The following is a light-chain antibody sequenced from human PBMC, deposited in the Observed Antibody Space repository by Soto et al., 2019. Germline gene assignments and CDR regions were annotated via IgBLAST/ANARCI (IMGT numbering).Light chain of an antibody. Sequence: DIPMTQSPSTLSASVGDRVTITCRASQSLSSDLAWYQQKPGKAPKLLIYQASSLKAGVPSRFTGTGSGAEFSLTSSSLQPDDSATYYCQHYTAYPPTFGGGTKVEIK. CDR3: QHYTAYPPT. CDR1: QSLSSD. CDR2: QAS. J-gene: IGKJ4*01. V-gene: IGKV1-5*03.